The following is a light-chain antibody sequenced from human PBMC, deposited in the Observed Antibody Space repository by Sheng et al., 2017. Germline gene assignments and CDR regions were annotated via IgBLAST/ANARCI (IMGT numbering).Light chain of an antibody. CDR1: QGIAVF. V-gene: IGKV1-39*01. CDR2: CI. J-gene: IGKJ4*01. CDR3: QQSYSIPLT. Sequence: DIQMAQSPSSLSASVGDRVTFTCRASQGIAVFLNCISRNQGSPSTLNLWCIHFASWGPPSXFSGTGXGTDFALTIDSLQPEDFATYYCQQSYSIPLTFGGGTRVEIK.